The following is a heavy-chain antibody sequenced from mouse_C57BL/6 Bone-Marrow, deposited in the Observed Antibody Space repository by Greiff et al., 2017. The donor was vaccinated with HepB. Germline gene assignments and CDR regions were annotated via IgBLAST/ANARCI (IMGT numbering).Heavy chain of an antibody. V-gene: IGHV1-19*01. Sequence: VQLQQSGPVLVKPGASVKMSCKASGYTFTDYYMNWVKQSHGKSLEWIGVINPYNGGTSYNQKFKGKATLTVDKSSSTAYMELNSLTSEDSAVYYSASYYYGKNFDYWGQGTTLTVSS. CDR1: GYTFTDYY. CDR3: ASYYYGKNFDY. CDR2: INPYNGGT. D-gene: IGHD1-1*01. J-gene: IGHJ2*01.